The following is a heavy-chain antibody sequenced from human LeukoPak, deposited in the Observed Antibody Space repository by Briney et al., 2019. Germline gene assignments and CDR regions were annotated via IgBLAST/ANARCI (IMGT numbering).Heavy chain of an antibody. V-gene: IGHV4-38-2*02. D-gene: IGHD3-3*01. CDR2: IYHSGST. CDR3: AREDSDITIFGVVIKGYFDY. Sequence: SETLSLTCTVSGYSISSGYYWGWIRQPPGKGLEWIGSIYHSGSTYYNPSLKSRVTISVDTSKNQFSLKLSSVTAADTAVYYYAREDSDITIFGVVIKGYFDYWGQGTLVTVSS. J-gene: IGHJ4*02. CDR1: GYSISSGYY.